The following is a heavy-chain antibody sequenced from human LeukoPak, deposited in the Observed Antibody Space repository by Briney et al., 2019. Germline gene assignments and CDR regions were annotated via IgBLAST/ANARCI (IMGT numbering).Heavy chain of an antibody. CDR2: ISSSSSYI. V-gene: IGHV3-21*01. Sequence: GGSLRLSCAASGFTFSSYSMNWVRQVPGKGLEWVSSISSSSSYIYYADSVKGRFTISRDNAKNSLYLQMNSLRAEDTAVYYCASHSSGWQQNFDYWGQGTLVTVSS. CDR1: GFTFSSYS. J-gene: IGHJ4*02. D-gene: IGHD6-19*01. CDR3: ASHSSGWQQNFDY.